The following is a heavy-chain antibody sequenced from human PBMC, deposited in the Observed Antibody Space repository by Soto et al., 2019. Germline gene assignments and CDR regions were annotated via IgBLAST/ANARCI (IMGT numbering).Heavy chain of an antibody. CDR2: IYYSGST. Sequence: QVQLQESGPGLVKPSQTLSLTCTVSGGSISSGGYYWSWIRQHPGKGLEWIGYIYYSGSTYYNPSLKSRVTISVDTSKNQFSLKLSSVTAADTAVYYCARDHRTDYYDSSGYYSWGQGTLVTVSS. CDR1: GGSISSGGYY. D-gene: IGHD3-22*01. CDR3: ARDHRTDYYDSSGYYS. J-gene: IGHJ4*02. V-gene: IGHV4-31*03.